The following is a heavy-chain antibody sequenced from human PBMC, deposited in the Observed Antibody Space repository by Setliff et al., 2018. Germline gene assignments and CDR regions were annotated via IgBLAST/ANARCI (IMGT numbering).Heavy chain of an antibody. CDR3: ARALRGYCSGGSCYNWFDP. Sequence: GGSLRLSCAASGFTFSSYAMYWVRQAPGKGLEWVAVISYDGSKKYYADSVKGRFAISRDNSKNTLYLQMNSLRAEDTAVYYCARALRGYCSGGSCYNWFDPWGQGTLVTVSS. CDR2: ISYDGSKK. D-gene: IGHD2-15*01. CDR1: GFTFSSYA. V-gene: IGHV3-30*09. J-gene: IGHJ5*02.